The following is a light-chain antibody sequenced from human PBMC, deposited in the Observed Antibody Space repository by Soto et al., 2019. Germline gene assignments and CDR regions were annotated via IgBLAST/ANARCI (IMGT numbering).Light chain of an antibody. J-gene: IGLJ2*01. V-gene: IGLV4-69*01. CDR2: LNSDGSH. CDR3: QTWGSGIVV. Sequence: QLVLTQSPSASASLGASVKLTCTLSSGHSNYAIAWHQQQSEKGPRHLMKLNSDGSHSKGYGIPDRFSGSSSGAERYLTISSLQSEDEADYYCQTWGSGIVVFGGGTKLTVL. CDR1: SGHSNYA.